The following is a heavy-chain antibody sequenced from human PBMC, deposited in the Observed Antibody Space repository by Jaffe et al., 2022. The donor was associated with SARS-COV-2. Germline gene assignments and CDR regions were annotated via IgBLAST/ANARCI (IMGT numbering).Heavy chain of an antibody. V-gene: IGHV4-39*01. CDR3: ARRVYSSSWYYWYFDL. J-gene: IGHJ2*01. Sequence: QLQLQESGPGLVKPSETLSLTCTVSGGSISSSNYYWGWIRQPPGKGLEWIGSIYYTGTTYYNPSLKSRVTISIDTSKNQFSLKLNSVTAADTAVYYCARRVYSSSWYYWYFDLWGRGTLVTVSS. CDR2: IYYTGTT. CDR1: GGSISSSNYY. D-gene: IGHD6-13*01.